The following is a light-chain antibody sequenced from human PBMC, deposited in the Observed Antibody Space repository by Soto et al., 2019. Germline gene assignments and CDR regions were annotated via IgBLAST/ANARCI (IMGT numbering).Light chain of an antibody. CDR2: DVS. V-gene: IGLV2-14*01. J-gene: IGLJ2*01. Sequence: QSALTQPASVSGSPGQSITISCTGTGSDVGGYNYVSWYQQHTGKAPKLMIYDVSNRPSGVSNRFSGSKSGNTASLTISGLQAEDEADYYCSSYTSSSTLEVVFGGGTKLTVL. CDR3: SSYTSSSTLEVV. CDR1: GSDVGGYNY.